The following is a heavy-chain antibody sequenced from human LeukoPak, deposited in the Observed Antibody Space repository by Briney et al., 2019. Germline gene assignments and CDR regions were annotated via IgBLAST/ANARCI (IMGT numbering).Heavy chain of an antibody. D-gene: IGHD2-2*01. V-gene: IGHV4-39*01. J-gene: IGHJ4*02. CDR1: GGSISSSSYY. CDR2: IYYSGST. CDR3: ARLSIVVVPYYFDY. Sequence: PSETLSLTCTVSGGSISSSSYYWGWIRQPPGKGLEWIGSIYYSGSTYYNPSLKSRVTISVDTSKNQFSLKLSSVTAADTPVYYCARLSIVVVPYYFDYWGQGTLVTVSS.